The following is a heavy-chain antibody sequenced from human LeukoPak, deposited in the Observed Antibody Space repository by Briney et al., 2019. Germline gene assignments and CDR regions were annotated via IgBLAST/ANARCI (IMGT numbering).Heavy chain of an antibody. V-gene: IGHV3-23*01. CDR1: GFTFTSYA. D-gene: IGHD1-14*01. CDR2: ISDSGDAT. Sequence: PGGSLRLSCAASGFTFTSYAMSWVRQAPGKGLEWVSAISDSGDATYYADSVKGRFTISRDNSKNTLYLQMNSLRAEDTAVYYCARGTTGAPIDYWGQGTLVTVSS. J-gene: IGHJ4*02. CDR3: ARGTTGAPIDY.